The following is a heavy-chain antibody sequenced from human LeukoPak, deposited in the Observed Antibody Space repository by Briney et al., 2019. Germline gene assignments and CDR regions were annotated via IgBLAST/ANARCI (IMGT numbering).Heavy chain of an antibody. J-gene: IGHJ4*02. CDR2: IYYSGST. V-gene: IGHV4-39*01. CDR1: GGSISSSSYY. D-gene: IGHD3-10*01. CDR3: ARNLWFGEN. Sequence: PSETLSLTCTVSGGSISSSSYYWGWIRQPPGKGPEWIGSIYYSGSTYYNPSLKSRVTISVDTSKNQFSLKLSSVTAADTAVYYCARNLWFGENWGQGTLVTVSS.